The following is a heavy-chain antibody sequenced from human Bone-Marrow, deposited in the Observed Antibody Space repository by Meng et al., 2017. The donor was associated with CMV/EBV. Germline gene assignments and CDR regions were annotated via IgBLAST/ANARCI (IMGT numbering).Heavy chain of an antibody. D-gene: IGHD6-19*01. J-gene: IGHJ4*02. V-gene: IGHV1-2*02. CDR2: INPNSAGT. Sequence: ASVKVSCKASGYTFTDYYMHWVRQAPGQGLEWMGWINPNSAGTNYAQRFQGRVTMTRDTSISTAYMELSRLRSDDTAVYYCARAGDIAVAGSFDYWGQGTLVTVSS. CDR1: GYTFTDYY. CDR3: ARAGDIAVAGSFDY.